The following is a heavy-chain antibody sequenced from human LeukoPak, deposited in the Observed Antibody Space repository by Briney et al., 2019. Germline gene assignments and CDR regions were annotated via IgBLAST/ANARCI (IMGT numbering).Heavy chain of an antibody. V-gene: IGHV4-38-2*01. Sequence: SETLSLTCAVSNYPITSDYYWVWIRQPPGQGLEWIGQIFHSGIAHYNPSLKSRVTMSVDTSRSQFSVNLNSVTAADTAVYFCGRAGFGAAYNRFYYYMDVWGKGTTVTVSS. CDR1: NYPITSDYY. J-gene: IGHJ6*03. D-gene: IGHD3-16*01. CDR3: GRAGFGAAYNRFYYYMDV. CDR2: IFHSGIA.